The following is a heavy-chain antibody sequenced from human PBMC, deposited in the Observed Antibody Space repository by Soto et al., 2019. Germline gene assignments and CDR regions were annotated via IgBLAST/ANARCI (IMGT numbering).Heavy chain of an antibody. CDR3: ARDTGLAPTVWGY. Sequence: SETLSLTCSVSGDSIRGGGHYWNWIRQFPGKGLGWIGYVYHSGSTHYNPSLRGRLTISIDTSKNQFSLRLISVTAADTALYYCARDTGLAPTVWGYCGHGTQVTVSS. CDR2: VYHSGST. D-gene: IGHD7-27*01. J-gene: IGHJ4*03. V-gene: IGHV4-31*03. CDR1: GDSIRGGGHY.